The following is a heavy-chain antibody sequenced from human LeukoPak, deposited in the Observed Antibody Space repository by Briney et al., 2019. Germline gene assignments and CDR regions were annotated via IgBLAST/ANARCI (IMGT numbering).Heavy chain of an antibody. CDR1: GFSFSSDG. V-gene: IGHV3-23*01. D-gene: IGHD3-9*01. J-gene: IGHJ4*02. Sequence: GGSLRLSCAASGFSFSSDGMSWVRQAPGKGLEWVSAISGSGGSTYYADSVKGRFTISRDNSKNTLYLQMNSLRAEDTAVYYCAAGLRYFDWLSHPPYFDYWGQGTLVTVSS. CDR3: AAGLRYFDWLSHPPYFDY. CDR2: ISGSGGST.